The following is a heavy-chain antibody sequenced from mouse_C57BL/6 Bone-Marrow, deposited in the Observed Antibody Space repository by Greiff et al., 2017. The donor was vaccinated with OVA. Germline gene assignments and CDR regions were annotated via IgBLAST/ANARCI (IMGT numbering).Heavy chain of an antibody. CDR3: AIPLDCYCSDYYAMDY. D-gene: IGHD2-3*01. CDR1: GYTFTSYW. Sequence: QVQLQQPGAELVKPGASVKVSCKASGYTFTSYWMHWVKQRPGQGLEWIGRIHPSDSDTNYNQKFKGKATLTVDKSSSTAYMQLRSLTSEDSAVSYCAIPLDCYCSDYYAMDYWGQGTSVTVSS. CDR2: IHPSDSDT. J-gene: IGHJ4*01. V-gene: IGHV1-74*01.